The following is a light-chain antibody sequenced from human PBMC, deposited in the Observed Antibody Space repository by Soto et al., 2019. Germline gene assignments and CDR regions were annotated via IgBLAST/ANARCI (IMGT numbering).Light chain of an antibody. V-gene: IGKV3-11*01. J-gene: IGKJ1*01. CDR2: GAS. Sequence: EIVLTQSPATLSLSPGESATLSCRASQSVSNYLAWYQQKPGQAPRLLIYGASNRATGVPPRFTGSGSGTEFTLTISSLQSEDFAVYYCQQYNNWPRTVGQGTKVDIK. CDR3: QQYNNWPRT. CDR1: QSVSNY.